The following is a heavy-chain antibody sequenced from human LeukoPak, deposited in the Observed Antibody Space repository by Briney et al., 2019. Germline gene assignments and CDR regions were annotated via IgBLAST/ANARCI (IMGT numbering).Heavy chain of an antibody. Sequence: ASVKVSCKASGYTFTSYVISWVRQAPGQGLEWMGWISAYNGNTNYAQKLQGRVTMTTDTSTSTAYMELRSLRSDDTAVYYCARTCAAHGSGRRYGMDVWGQGTTVTVSS. D-gene: IGHD3-10*01. CDR1: GYTFTSYV. V-gene: IGHV1-18*01. J-gene: IGHJ6*02. CDR2: ISAYNGNT. CDR3: ARTCAAHGSGRRYGMDV.